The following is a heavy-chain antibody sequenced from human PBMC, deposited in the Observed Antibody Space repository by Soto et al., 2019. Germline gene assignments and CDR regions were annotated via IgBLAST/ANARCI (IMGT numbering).Heavy chain of an antibody. J-gene: IGHJ4*02. Sequence: WVSLRFPCDTYPLHSSRVSMNWVRQVPGKGLEWVASISSGSSDTWYADSVNGRFIISIDNAQNSLFLQMNTLRPEDTAMYYCARVAYWGTGNQVTVSS. CDR2: ISSGSSDT. CDR1: PLHSSRVS. V-gene: IGHV3-21*01. CDR3: ARVAY.